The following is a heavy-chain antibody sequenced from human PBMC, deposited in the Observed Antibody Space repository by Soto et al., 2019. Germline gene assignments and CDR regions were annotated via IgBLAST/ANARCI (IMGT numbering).Heavy chain of an antibody. CDR3: ARHGRDYYGSGGGPFP. CDR2: IDPSDSYT. CDR1: GYSFTSYW. V-gene: IGHV5-10-1*01. J-gene: IGHJ5*02. D-gene: IGHD3-10*01. Sequence: GESLKISCKGSGYSFTSYWISWVRQMPGKGLEWMGRIDPSDSYTNYSPSFQGHVTISADKSISTAYLQWSSLKASDTAMYYCARHGRDYYGSGGGPFPWGQGTLVTVSS.